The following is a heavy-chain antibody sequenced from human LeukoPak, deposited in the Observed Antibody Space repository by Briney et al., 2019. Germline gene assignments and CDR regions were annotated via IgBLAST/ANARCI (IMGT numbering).Heavy chain of an antibody. J-gene: IGHJ4*02. Sequence: GGSLKLSCAASGFTFNTYGLHWVRQAPGKGLEWVAFIRYNGNDNYYTDSVKGRFTISRDNSKNTLYLQMNSLKSEDTAVYYCAKGSCSSTTCLKTDWGQGAPVTVSS. CDR3: AKGSCSSTTCLKTD. CDR2: IRYNGNDN. CDR1: GFTFNTYG. D-gene: IGHD2-2*01. V-gene: IGHV3-30*02.